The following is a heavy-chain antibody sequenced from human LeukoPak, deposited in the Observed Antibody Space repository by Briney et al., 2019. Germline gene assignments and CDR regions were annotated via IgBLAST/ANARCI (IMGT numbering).Heavy chain of an antibody. Sequence: GGSLRLSCAASGFTFSSYSMNWVRQAPGKGLEWVSSISSNSSYIYYADSVKGRFTISRDNAKNSLYLQMNSLRAEDTAVYYCARGYSPDYWGQGTLVTVSS. CDR1: GFTFSSYS. V-gene: IGHV3-21*01. J-gene: IGHJ4*02. CDR2: ISSNSSYI. CDR3: ARGYSPDY. D-gene: IGHD6-13*01.